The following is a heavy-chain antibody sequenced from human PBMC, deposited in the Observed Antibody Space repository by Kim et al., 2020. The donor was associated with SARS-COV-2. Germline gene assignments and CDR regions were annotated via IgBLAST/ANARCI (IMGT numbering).Heavy chain of an antibody. V-gene: IGHV3-23*01. CDR3: AKNSGGYRALNFDY. D-gene: IGHD1-26*01. Sequence: ASSVKGRLTISRDNSKNTLYLQMNSRRADDTAVYYCAKNSGGYRALNFDYWGQGTLVTVSS. J-gene: IGHJ4*02.